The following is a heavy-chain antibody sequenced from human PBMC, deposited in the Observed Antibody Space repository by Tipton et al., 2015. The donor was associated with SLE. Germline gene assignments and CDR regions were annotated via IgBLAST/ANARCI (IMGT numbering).Heavy chain of an antibody. V-gene: IGHV4-39*07. J-gene: IGHJ3*01. D-gene: IGHD4-23*01. CDR3: ARTFYGGGDAFDV. Sequence: TLSLTCTVSGGSISSSPYYWAWIRQPPGKGLEWIGTVYSGGNTYHIPSLKTRVTISVDTSRNQFSLKLTSVTAADTAVYYCARTFYGGGDAFDVWGQGTKVSVSS. CDR2: VYSGGNT. CDR1: GGSISSSPYY.